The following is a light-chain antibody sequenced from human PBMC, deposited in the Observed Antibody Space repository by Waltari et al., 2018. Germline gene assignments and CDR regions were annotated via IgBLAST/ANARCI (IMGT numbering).Light chain of an antibody. CDR2: DAT. Sequence: EIVLTQSPVTLSLSPGQRATLPCRASQSVDNFLGWYHQKPGQAPRLLIYDATKRAPGIPARFSGGGSATDFTLTISSLEPEDVGLYYCHQGSTWPRTFGQGTKLEI. CDR1: QSVDNF. V-gene: IGKV3-11*01. CDR3: HQGSTWPRT. J-gene: IGKJ2*01.